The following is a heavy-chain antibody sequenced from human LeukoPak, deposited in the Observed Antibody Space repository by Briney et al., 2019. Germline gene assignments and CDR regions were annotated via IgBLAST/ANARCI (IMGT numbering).Heavy chain of an antibody. J-gene: IGHJ4*02. CDR2: ISGYNGHT. CDR3: ARLAQHRYYYDSSDFLYYFDH. V-gene: IGHV1-18*01. Sequence: GASVKVSCRASGYTFNSYGISWVRQAPGQGLEWMGWISGYNGHTNYAQKLQGRVTMTTDTSTSTAYMELRSLRSDDTAVYYCARLAQHRYYYDSSDFLYYFDHWGQGTLVTVSS. D-gene: IGHD3-22*01. CDR1: GYTFNSYG.